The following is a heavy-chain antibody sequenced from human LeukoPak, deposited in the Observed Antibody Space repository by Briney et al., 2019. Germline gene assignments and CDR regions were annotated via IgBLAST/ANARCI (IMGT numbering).Heavy chain of an antibody. V-gene: IGHV4-38-2*02. J-gene: IGHJ4*02. Sequence: SETLSLTCTVSGYSISSGYYWGWIRQSPGKGLEWIGSIYHSGSTYYNPSLKSRVTISVDTSKNQFSLKLSSVTAADTAVYYCATWSGTPFDYWGQGTLVTVSS. CDR2: IYHSGST. D-gene: IGHD3-3*01. CDR1: GYSISSGYY. CDR3: ATWSGTPFDY.